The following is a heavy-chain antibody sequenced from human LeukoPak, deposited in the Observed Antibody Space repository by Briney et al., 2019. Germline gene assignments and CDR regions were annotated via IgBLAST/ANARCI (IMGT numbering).Heavy chain of an antibody. D-gene: IGHD3-10*01. CDR1: GFTFSSYA. CDR3: ARVFPEITLVRGVIGY. CDR2: ISYDGSNQ. V-gene: IGHV3-30-3*01. Sequence: GGSLRLSCAASGFTFSSYAMHWVRQAPGKGLEWVAGISYDGSNQYYADSVKGRFTISRDNSRNTLYLQMNSLRTEDTAVYYCARVFPEITLVRGVIGYWGQGTLVTVSS. J-gene: IGHJ4*02.